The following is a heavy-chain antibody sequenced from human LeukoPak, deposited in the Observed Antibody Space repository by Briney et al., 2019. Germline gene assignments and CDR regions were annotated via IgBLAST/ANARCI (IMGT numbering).Heavy chain of an antibody. Sequence: PSETLSLTCTVSGGSISSGSYYWSWIRQPAGKGLEWIGRIYTSGSTNYNPSLKSRVTISVDTSKNQFSLKLSSVTAADTAMYYCASYRIGPYGGYAAFDYWGQGTLATVSS. J-gene: IGHJ4*02. CDR3: ASYRIGPYGGYAAFDY. CDR2: IYTSGST. CDR1: GGSISSGSYY. V-gene: IGHV4-61*02. D-gene: IGHD5-12*01.